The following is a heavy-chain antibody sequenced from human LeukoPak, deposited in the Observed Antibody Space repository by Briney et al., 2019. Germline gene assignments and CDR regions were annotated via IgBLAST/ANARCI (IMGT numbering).Heavy chain of an antibody. J-gene: IGHJ4*02. CDR2: INPNSGGT. V-gene: IGHV1-2*02. CDR3: ARSSIIAAAGPYYFDY. Sequence: ASVKVSCKASGYTFTAYYMHWVRQAPGQGLEWMGWINPNSGGTNYAQKFQGRVTITADKSTSTAYMELSSLRSEDTAVYYCARSSIIAAAGPYYFDYWGQGTLVTVSS. D-gene: IGHD6-13*01. CDR1: GYTFTAYY.